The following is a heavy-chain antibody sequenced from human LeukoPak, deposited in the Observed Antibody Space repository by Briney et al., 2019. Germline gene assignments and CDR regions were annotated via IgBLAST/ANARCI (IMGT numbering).Heavy chain of an antibody. CDR2: FDPEDGET. D-gene: IGHD2-2*01. Sequence: ASVKASCKVSGYTLTELSMHWVRQAPGKGLEWMGGFDPEDGETIYAQKFQGRVTMTEDTSTDTAYMELSSLRSEDTAVYYCATVGYCSSTSCSDYYGKDVWGQGTTVTVSS. V-gene: IGHV1-24*01. CDR3: ATVGYCSSTSCSDYYGKDV. CDR1: GYTLTELS. J-gene: IGHJ6*02.